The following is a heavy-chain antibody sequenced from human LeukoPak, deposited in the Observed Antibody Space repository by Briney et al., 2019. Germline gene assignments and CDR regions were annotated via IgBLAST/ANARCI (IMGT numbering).Heavy chain of an antibody. Sequence: GGSLRLSCAASGFPFGTYNMNWVRQAPGKGLEWVSSIGGSGSHIYYADSMKGRFTISRDNAKNSLYLQMNSLRAEDTAVYYCARDAWDSSSWTQTRTDEIDYWGQGTLVTVSS. CDR2: IGGSGSHI. CDR1: GFPFGTYN. J-gene: IGHJ4*02. V-gene: IGHV3-21*01. CDR3: ARDAWDSSSWTQTRTDEIDY. D-gene: IGHD6-13*01.